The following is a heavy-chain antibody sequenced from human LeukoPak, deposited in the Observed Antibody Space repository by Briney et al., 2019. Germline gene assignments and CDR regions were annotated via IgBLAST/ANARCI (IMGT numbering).Heavy chain of an antibody. CDR1: GYTFTGYY. J-gene: IGHJ4*02. Sequence: ASVKVSCKASGYTFTGYYMHWVRQAPGQGLEWMGWINPNSGNTGYAQKFQGRVTMTRNTSISTAYMELSSLRSEDTAVYYCARGRRLTGYYDFDCWGQGTLVTVSS. CDR2: INPNSGNT. CDR3: ARGRRLTGYYDFDC. V-gene: IGHV1-8*02. D-gene: IGHD3-9*01.